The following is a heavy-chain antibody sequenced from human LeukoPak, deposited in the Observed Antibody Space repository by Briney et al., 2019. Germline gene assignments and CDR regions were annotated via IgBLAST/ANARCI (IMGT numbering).Heavy chain of an antibody. CDR3: ATSVGATTAFDI. J-gene: IGHJ3*02. CDR2: IIPIFGTA. CDR1: GGTFSSYA. V-gene: IGHV1-69*05. Sequence: SVKVSCKASGGTFSSYAISWVRQAPGQGLEWMGGIIPIFGTANYAQKFQGRVTITTDESTSTAYMELSSLRSEDTAVYYCATSVGATTAFDIWGQGTMVTVSS. D-gene: IGHD1-26*01.